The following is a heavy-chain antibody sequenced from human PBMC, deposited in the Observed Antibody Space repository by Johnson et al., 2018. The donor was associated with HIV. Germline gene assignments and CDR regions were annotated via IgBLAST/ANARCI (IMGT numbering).Heavy chain of an antibody. D-gene: IGHD7-27*01. J-gene: IGHJ3*02. Sequence: QMQLVESGGSVVRPGGSLSLSCVASGFSFDDFAVSWVRQVPGRGLEWVAVLSYDGTKKYYADSVKGRFTMSRDNSKNTIYLQTNSLRREDTAVYYCALNWGAEGAFDIWGQGTMVTVSS. CDR2: LSYDGTKK. V-gene: IGHV3-30-3*01. CDR1: GFSFDDFA. CDR3: ALNWGAEGAFDI.